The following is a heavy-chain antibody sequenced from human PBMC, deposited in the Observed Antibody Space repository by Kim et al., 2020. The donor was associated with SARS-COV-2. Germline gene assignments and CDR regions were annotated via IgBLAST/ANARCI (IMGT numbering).Heavy chain of an antibody. Sequence: ASVKVSCKASGYTFTTYAMHWVRQAPGQRLEWMGWINTGTGNTVYSQKFQGRVTITSDTSASTAYMELSGLRSEDTAVYYCARVRISGTANFHYWGQGTLVTVSS. J-gene: IGHJ4*02. V-gene: IGHV1-3*04. CDR2: INTGTGNT. CDR1: GYTFTTYA. CDR3: ARVRISGTANFHY. D-gene: IGHD1-20*01.